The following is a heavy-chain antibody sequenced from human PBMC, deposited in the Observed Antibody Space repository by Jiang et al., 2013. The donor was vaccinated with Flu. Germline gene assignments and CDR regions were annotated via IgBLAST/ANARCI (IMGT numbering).Heavy chain of an antibody. CDR3: ARGIWDYDILTGWSPPPYNWFDP. V-gene: IGHV4-31*02. Sequence: KGLEWIGYISYSGSTYYNPSLKSRVTISVDTSKNQFSLKLSSVTAADTAVYYCARGIWDYDILTGWSPPPYNWFDPWGQGTLVTVSS. J-gene: IGHJ5*02. CDR2: ISYSGST. D-gene: IGHD3-9*01.